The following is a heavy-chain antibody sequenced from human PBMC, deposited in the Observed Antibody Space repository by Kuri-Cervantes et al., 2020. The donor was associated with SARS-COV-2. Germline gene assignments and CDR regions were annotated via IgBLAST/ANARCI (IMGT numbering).Heavy chain of an antibody. V-gene: IGHV3-30*18. CDR2: ISFDGSKR. CDR1: DYTFTNYG. J-gene: IGHJ6*02. D-gene: IGHD2-2*01. CDR3: AQDVQYCTRTSCSHYDYYGMDV. Sequence: GESLKISCAASDYTFTNYGMHWVRQAPGKGLEWVAVISFDGSKRYFGDSVKGRFTISRDSSNNTPYLQMNSLRPEDTAVYYCAQDVQYCTRTSCSHYDYYGMDVWGQGTTVTVSS.